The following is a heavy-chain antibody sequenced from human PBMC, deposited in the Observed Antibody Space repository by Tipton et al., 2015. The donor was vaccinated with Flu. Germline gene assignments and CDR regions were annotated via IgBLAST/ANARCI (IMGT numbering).Heavy chain of an antibody. CDR1: GDSISSSSYY. D-gene: IGHD6-6*01. J-gene: IGHJ4*02. V-gene: IGHV4-39*07. CDR2: IYYSGST. Sequence: TLSLTCTVSGDSISSSSYYWGWIRQPPGKGLEWIGSIYYSGSTYYNPSLKSRATISVDTSKNQFSLKLSSVTAADTAGYYCAREGRREQLALDYWGQGTLVTVSS. CDR3: AREGRREQLALDY.